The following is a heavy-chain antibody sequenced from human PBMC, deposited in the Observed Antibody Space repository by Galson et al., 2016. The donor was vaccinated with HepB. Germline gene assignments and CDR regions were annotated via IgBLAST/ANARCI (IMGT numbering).Heavy chain of an antibody. D-gene: IGHD2-21*02. Sequence: SLRLSCAASGFSFRSYWMHWVRQAPGKGLVWVSRINGDGSSISYAHSVKGRFTISRDNAKNTLSLQMNSLRAEDTAVYYCARGTGDFTYYWGQGIPVTVSS. CDR1: GFSFRSYW. CDR2: INGDGSSI. J-gene: IGHJ4*02. V-gene: IGHV3-74*01. CDR3: ARGTGDFTYY.